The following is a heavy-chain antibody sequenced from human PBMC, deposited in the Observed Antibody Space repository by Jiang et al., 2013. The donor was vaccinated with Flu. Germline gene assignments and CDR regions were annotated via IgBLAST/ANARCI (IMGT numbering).Heavy chain of an antibody. D-gene: IGHD4-23*01. CDR2: IDYSGIT. J-gene: IGHJ4*02. Sequence: GSGLVKPSETLSLTCSVSGGSISSSTYHWGWIRQPPGKGLEWIVSIDYSGITYYNPSLKSRVTISVDTSKSQISLKLTSVTAADTAVYYCARLRTTVATFDYWGQGTLVTVSS. CDR3: ARLRTTVATFDY. CDR1: GGSISSSTYH. V-gene: IGHV4-39*01.